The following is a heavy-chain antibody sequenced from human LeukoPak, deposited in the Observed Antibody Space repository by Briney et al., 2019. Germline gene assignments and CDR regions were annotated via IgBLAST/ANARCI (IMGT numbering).Heavy chain of an antibody. CDR2: INPSGGST. D-gene: IGHD3-22*01. Sequence: ASVKVSCKASGYTFTSYYMHWVRQAPGQGLEWMGIINPSGGSTSYAQKFQGRVTMTRDTSTSTVYMELSSLGSEDTAVYYCARDGPSYYDSSGYEYYFDYWGQGTLVTVSS. V-gene: IGHV1-46*01. CDR3: ARDGPSYYDSSGYEYYFDY. CDR1: GYTFTSYY. J-gene: IGHJ4*02.